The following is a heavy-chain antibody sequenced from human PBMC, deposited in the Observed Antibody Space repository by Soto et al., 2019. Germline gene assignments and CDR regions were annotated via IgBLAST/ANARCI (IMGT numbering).Heavy chain of an antibody. V-gene: IGHV1-69*01. CDR3: ARVHGYYDSRGYYDH. Sequence: QVQRVQSGAEVKKPGSSVKVSCKASGGTFSSYAISLVRQAPGQGLEWMGGIIPIFGTANYAQKFQGRVTITADEATSTAYIERRSLRSEDTAVYSCARVHGYYDSRGYYDHWGQGTLVTVSS. CDR1: GGTFSSYA. D-gene: IGHD3-22*01. CDR2: IIPIFGTA. J-gene: IGHJ4*02.